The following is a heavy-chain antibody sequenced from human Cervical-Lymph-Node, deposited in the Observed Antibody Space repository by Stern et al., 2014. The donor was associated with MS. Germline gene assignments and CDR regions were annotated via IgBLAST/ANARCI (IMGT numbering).Heavy chain of an antibody. D-gene: IGHD4-11*01. CDR3: TSASVSMDNWFDP. J-gene: IGHJ5*02. CDR1: GNTFPSYY. Sequence: QVQLVQSGAEVKKPGASVKVSCKASGNTFPSYYMPWVRQAPGQGLEWMGMINPGGGSTSYAQKFQGRVTMTRDTSTASIFMELSDLTSDDTAVYYCTSASVSMDNWFDPWGQGTLVTVSS. CDR2: INPGGGST. V-gene: IGHV1-46*03.